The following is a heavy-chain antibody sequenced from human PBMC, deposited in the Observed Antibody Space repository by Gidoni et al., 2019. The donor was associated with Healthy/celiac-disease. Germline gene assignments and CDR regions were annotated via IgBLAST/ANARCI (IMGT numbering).Heavy chain of an antibody. D-gene: IGHD4-17*01. Sequence: EVQLVESGGGLVQHGGSLRLSCAASGVTFGSYEMNWVRQAPGKGLEWVSYISRSGSTIYYADSVKGRFTISRDNAKNSLYLQMNSLRAEDTAVYYCARVGGDYGDYENGFDYWGQGTLVTVSS. V-gene: IGHV3-48*03. CDR2: ISRSGSTI. CDR1: GVTFGSYE. CDR3: ARVGGDYGDYENGFDY. J-gene: IGHJ4*02.